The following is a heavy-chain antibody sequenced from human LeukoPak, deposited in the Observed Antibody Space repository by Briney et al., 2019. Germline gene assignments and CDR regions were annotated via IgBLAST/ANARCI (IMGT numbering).Heavy chain of an antibody. CDR3: AKDLHDYGNYVGWFDS. D-gene: IGHD4-11*01. CDR2: ISGSGGNT. Sequence: GGSLRLSCVASGLTFSSYAMDWVRQAPGKGLEWVSAISGSGGNTYYADSVKGRFTISRDHSKTTLFLQMNSLRAEDTAVYYCAKDLHDYGNYVGWFDSWGQGTLVTVSS. J-gene: IGHJ5*01. CDR1: GLTFSSYA. V-gene: IGHV3-23*01.